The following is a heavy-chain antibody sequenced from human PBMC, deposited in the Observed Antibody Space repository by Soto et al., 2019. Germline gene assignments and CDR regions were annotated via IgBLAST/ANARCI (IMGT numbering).Heavy chain of an antibody. CDR2: ISYDGSNK. CDR3: AKDFDEVHHTIFGVVIIPADY. V-gene: IGHV3-30*18. CDR1: GFTFSSYG. J-gene: IGHJ4*02. D-gene: IGHD3-3*01. Sequence: QVQLVESGGGVVQPGRSLRLSCAASGFTFSSYGMHWVRQAPGKGLEWVAVISYDGSNKYYADSVKGRFTISRDNSKNTLYLQMNSLRAEDTAVYYCAKDFDEVHHTIFGVVIIPADYWGQGTLVTVSS.